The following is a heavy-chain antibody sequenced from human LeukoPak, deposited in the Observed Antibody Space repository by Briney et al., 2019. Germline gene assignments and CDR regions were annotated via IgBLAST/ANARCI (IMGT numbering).Heavy chain of an antibody. CDR2: ISYDGSNK. CDR1: GFTFSSYA. D-gene: IGHD2-2*01. Sequence: GGSLRLSCAASGFTFSSYAMHWVRQAPGKGLEWVAVISYDGSNKYYADSVKGRFTISRDNSKNTLYLQMNSLRAEDTAVHYCARIDCSSTSCYEAGFDYWGQGTLVTVSS. J-gene: IGHJ4*02. V-gene: IGHV3-30-3*01. CDR3: ARIDCSSTSCYEAGFDY.